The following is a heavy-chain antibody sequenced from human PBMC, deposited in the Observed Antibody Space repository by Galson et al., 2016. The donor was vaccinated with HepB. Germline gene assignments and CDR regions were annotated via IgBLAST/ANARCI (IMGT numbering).Heavy chain of an antibody. CDR2: IYWDDDK. J-gene: IGHJ2*01. D-gene: IGHD1-26*01. CDR3: AHRQVGATGWYSDL. V-gene: IGHV2-5*02. Sequence: GWIRQPPGKALEWLALIYWDDDKRYSPSLKSRLTITMDTSKNQVVLTMTNMDPVDTATYYCAHRQVGATGWYSDLWGRGTLVTVSS.